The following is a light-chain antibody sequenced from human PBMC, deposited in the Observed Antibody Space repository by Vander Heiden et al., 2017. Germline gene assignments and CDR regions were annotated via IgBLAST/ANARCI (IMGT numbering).Light chain of an antibody. CDR3: TQATDWPYT. CDR1: RSLVHGDGNTY. CDR2: MVS. J-gene: IGKJ2*01. V-gene: IGKV2-30*02. Sequence: VMTQSPNSLPVTLGQPASISCMSSRSLVHGDGNTYLNWFQQRPGQSPRRLMYMVSNRDSGVPDRFSGSASGTDFTLKISRVEAEDVAIYYCTQATDWPYTFGQGTKLEIK.